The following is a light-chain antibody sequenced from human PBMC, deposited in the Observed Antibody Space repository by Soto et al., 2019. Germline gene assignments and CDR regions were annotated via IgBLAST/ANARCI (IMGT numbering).Light chain of an antibody. CDR2: YDS. Sequence: SYELTQPPSVSVAPGKTARITCGVHTIGSKSVHWYQQKPGQAPVLVIYYDSDRPSGIPERFSGSNSGNTATLTTSRVEAGDEVDYYCQVWDSSSDHPNAVFGGGTQLTVL. V-gene: IGLV3-21*04. J-gene: IGLJ7*01. CDR3: QVWDSSSDHPNAV. CDR1: TIGSKS.